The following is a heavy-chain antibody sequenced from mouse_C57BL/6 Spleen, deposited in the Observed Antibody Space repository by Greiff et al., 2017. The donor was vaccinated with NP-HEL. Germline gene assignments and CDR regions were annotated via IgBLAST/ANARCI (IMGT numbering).Heavy chain of an antibody. CDR1: GYTFTDYE. J-gene: IGHJ3*01. Sequence: VQLQQSGAELVRPGASVTLSCKASGYTFTDYEMHWVKQTPVHGLEWIGAIDPDTGGTAYNQTFKGKAILTADKSSSTAYMELRSLTSEDSAVYYCTTWVFAYWGQGTLVTVSA. CDR2: IDPDTGGT. CDR3: TTWVFAY. V-gene: IGHV1-15*01. D-gene: IGHD4-1*01.